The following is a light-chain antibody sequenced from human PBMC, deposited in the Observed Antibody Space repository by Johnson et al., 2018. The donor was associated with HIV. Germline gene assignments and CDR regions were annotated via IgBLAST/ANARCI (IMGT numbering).Light chain of an antibody. CDR3: GTWDSSLSAGEV. CDR2: ENT. J-gene: IGLJ1*01. CDR1: SSNIGNKY. V-gene: IGLV1-51*02. Sequence: QSVLTQPPSVSAAPGQKVTISCSGSSSNIGNKYVSWYQQLPGTAPKLLIYENTKRPSGIPDRFSGSKSGTSATLGITGLQTGDEADYYCGTWDSSLSAGEVFGTGTKVTVL.